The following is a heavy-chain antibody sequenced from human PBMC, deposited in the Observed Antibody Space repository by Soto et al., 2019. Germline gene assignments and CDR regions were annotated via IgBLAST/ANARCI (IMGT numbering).Heavy chain of an antibody. D-gene: IGHD3-16*02. Sequence: QFQMVQSGAEVKQPGASVKISCKTSGYTFSSYSINWVRQAPGQGLEWMAWISTYSGNTHYAERVQGRVTVTLDKSARTAFMEMRGLTSDDTAVYYCASGGELSLSNWFDPWGQGTLVTVSS. CDR1: GYTFSSYS. V-gene: IGHV1-18*04. J-gene: IGHJ5*02. CDR2: ISTYSGNT. CDR3: ASGGELSLSNWFDP.